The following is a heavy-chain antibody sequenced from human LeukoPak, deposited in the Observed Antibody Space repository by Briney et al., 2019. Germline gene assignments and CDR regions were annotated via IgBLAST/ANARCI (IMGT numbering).Heavy chain of an antibody. Sequence: PSETLSLTCTVSGGAISSYYWTWIRQAPGKGLEWIGYIHYSGNNNYNPSLKGRVPISVDTYKNQFSLKLGSVTAADTAVYYCARLRIYLTSVPTVRYFDLWGCGTLVTVSS. D-gene: IGHD2-2*01. J-gene: IGHJ2*01. CDR2: IHYSGNN. V-gene: IGHV4-59*01. CDR3: ARLRIYLTSVPTVRYFDL. CDR1: GGAISSYY.